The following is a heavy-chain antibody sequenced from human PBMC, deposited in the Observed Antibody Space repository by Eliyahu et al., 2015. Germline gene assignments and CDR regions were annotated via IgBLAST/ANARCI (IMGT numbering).Heavy chain of an antibody. D-gene: IGHD3-10*01. CDR2: IYYTGST. Sequence: QVQLQESGPGLVKPSETLSLTCTVSGGXISSQYWSWIRQPPGKGLEWIGNIYYTGSTNYNPSLKSRVTISVDTSKNQFSLNLNSVTAADTALYYCARRRYYYGSVDAFDIWGQGTMVIVSS. CDR3: ARRRYYYGSVDAFDI. CDR1: GGXISSQY. V-gene: IGHV4-59*08. J-gene: IGHJ3*02.